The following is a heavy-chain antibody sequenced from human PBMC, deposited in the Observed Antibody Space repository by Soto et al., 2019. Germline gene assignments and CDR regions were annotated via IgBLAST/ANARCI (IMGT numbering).Heavy chain of an antibody. CDR3: ARIYGSGSYYSLAPTTDY. J-gene: IGHJ4*02. D-gene: IGHD3-10*01. CDR1: GGSISSSSYY. Sequence: SETLSLTCTASGGSISSSSYYWGWIRQPPGKGLEWIGSIYYSGSTYYNPSLKSRVTISVDTSKNQFSLKLSSVTAADTAVYYCARIYGSGSYYSLAPTTDYWGQGTLVTVSS. V-gene: IGHV4-39*01. CDR2: IYYSGST.